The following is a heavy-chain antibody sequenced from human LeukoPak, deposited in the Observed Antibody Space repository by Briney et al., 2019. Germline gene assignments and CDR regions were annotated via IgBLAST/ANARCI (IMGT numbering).Heavy chain of an antibody. CDR3: AREYSSSWYTFDY. V-gene: IGHV4-39*07. Sequence: NTSETLSLTCTVSGGSISSSSYYWGWIRQPPGKGLEWIGSIHYSGSTYYNPSLKSRVTISVDTSKNQFSLKLSSVTAADTAVYYCAREYSSSWYTFDYWGQGTLVTVSS. CDR1: GGSISSSSYY. D-gene: IGHD6-13*01. CDR2: IHYSGST. J-gene: IGHJ4*02.